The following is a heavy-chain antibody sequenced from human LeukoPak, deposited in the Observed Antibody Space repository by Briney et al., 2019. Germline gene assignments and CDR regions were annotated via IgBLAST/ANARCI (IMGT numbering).Heavy chain of an antibody. J-gene: IGHJ5*02. CDR3: ARGAYYHDSSGSNFGGS. V-gene: IGHV1-2*02. Sequence: ASVKVSCKASGYTFTGYYMHWVRQAPGQGLEWMGWINPNSGGTNYAQKFQGRVTMTRDTSISTAYMELSRLRSDDTAVHYCARGAYYHDSSGSNFGGSWGQGTLVTVSS. D-gene: IGHD3-22*01. CDR1: GYTFTGYY. CDR2: INPNSGGT.